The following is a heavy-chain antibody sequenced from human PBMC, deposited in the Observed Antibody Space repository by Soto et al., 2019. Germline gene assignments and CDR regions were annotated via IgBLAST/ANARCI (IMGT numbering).Heavy chain of an antibody. D-gene: IGHD3-10*01. CDR3: TTDAPPNYYSSANSGGY. CDR1: GFTFSHAW. V-gene: IGHV3-15*01. J-gene: IGHJ4*02. CDR2: VKSKTDGGTT. Sequence: EVQLVESGGGLVKPGGSLRLSCAASGFTFSHAWMSWVRQAPGKGPEWVGRVKSKTDGGTTDYAAPVKGRFTISRDDSKNTMALQMNSLKIADTAMYYCTTDAPPNYYSSANSGGYWGQGTLVTVSS.